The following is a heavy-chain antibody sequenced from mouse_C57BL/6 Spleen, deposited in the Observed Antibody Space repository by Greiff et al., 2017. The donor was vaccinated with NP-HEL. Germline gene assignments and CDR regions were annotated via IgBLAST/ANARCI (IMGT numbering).Heavy chain of an antibody. V-gene: IGHV5-17*01. CDR2: ISSGSSTI. CDR1: GFTFSDYG. CDR3: ARGVVPPYAMDY. Sequence: EVQLQESGGGLVKPGGSLTLSCAASGFTFSDYGMHWVRQAPEKGLEWVAYISSGSSTIYYADPVKGGFTISRDNAKNTLFLQMTSLRSEDTAMYYCARGVVPPYAMDYWGQGTSVTVSS. J-gene: IGHJ4*01. D-gene: IGHD1-1*01.